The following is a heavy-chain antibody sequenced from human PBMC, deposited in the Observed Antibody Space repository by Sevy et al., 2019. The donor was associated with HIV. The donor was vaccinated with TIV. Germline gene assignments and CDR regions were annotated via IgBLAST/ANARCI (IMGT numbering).Heavy chain of an antibody. J-gene: IGHJ4*02. D-gene: IGHD6-13*01. Sequence: GGSLRLSCAASGFTFSSYAMHWVRQAPGKGLEWVAVISYGGSNKYYADSVKGRFTISSDNSKNTLNLLMNSMKAEEAAEKYCECGGRRGSSWYLGMDYWGQGTLVTVSS. CDR2: ISYGGSNK. V-gene: IGHV3-30-3*01. CDR1: GFTFSSYA. CDR3: ECGGRRGSSWYLGMDY.